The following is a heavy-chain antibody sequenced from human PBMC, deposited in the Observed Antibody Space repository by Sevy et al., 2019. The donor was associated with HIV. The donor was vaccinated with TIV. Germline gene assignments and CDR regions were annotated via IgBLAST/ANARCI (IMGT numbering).Heavy chain of an antibody. D-gene: IGHD4-17*01. V-gene: IGHV1-69*13. CDR3: ARAVDYGDYSYPYYFDY. J-gene: IGHJ4*02. CDR1: GGTFSSYA. CDR2: IIPIFGTA. Sequence: ASVKVYCKASGGTFSSYAISWVRQAPGQGLEWMGGIIPIFGTANYAQKFQGRVTITADESTSTAYMELSSLRSEDTAVYYCARAVDYGDYSYPYYFDYWGQGTLVTVSS.